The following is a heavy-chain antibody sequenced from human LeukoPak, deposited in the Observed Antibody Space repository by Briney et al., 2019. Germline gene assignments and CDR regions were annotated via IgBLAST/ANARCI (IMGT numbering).Heavy chain of an antibody. V-gene: IGHV7-4-1*02. D-gene: IGHD2-8*01. CDR1: GYTFTSYA. CDR3: ARRPYCTNGVCYGELGFDP. J-gene: IGHJ5*02. Sequence: ASVKVSCKSSGYTFTSYAMNWVRQAPGQGLEWMGWINTNTGNPTYAQGFTGRFVFSLDTSVSTAYLQISSLKAEDTAVYYCARRPYCTNGVCYGELGFDPWGQGTLVTVSS. CDR2: INTNTGNP.